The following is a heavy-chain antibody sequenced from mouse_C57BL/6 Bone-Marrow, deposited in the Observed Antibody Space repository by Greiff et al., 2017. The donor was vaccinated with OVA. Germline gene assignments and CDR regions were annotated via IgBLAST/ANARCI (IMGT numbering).Heavy chain of an antibody. J-gene: IGHJ1*03. CDR2: INPYNGGT. CDR1: GYTFTDYY. V-gene: IGHV1-19*01. D-gene: IGHD1-1*01. CDR3: ARNYYGSSYFDV. Sequence: EVKLEESGPVLVKPGASVKMSCKASGYTFTDYYMNWVKQSHGKSLEWIGVINPYNGGTSYNQKFKGKATLTVDKSSSTAYMELNSLTSEDSAVYYCARNYYGSSYFDVWGTGTTVTVSS.